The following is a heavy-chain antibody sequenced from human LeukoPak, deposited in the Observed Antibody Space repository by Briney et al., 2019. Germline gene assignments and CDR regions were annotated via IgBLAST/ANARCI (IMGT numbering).Heavy chain of an antibody. CDR2: INPNSGGT. D-gene: IGHD6-13*01. CDR3: ARDRGQQLVDY. V-gene: IGHV1-2*06. CDR1: GGTFSSYA. J-gene: IGHJ4*02. Sequence: ASVKVSCKASGGTFSSYAISWVRQAPGQGLEWMGRINPNSGGTNYAQKFQGRVTMTRDTSISTAYMELSRLRSDDTAVYYCARDRGQQLVDYWGQGTLVTVSS.